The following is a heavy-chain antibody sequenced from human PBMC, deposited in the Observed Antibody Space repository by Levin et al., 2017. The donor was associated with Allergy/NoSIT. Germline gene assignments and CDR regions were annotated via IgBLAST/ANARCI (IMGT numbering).Heavy chain of an antibody. V-gene: IGHV4-59*01. Sequence: ASETLSLTCTVSGGSITNYYWTWIREPPGKGLEWVGYVYYSGSTNYNPSLQSRVTISVDTSKNQFSLKLSSVTAADTAVYYCVRGSTWSWFFDRWGRGTLVTVSS. CDR2: VYYSGST. CDR1: GGSITNYY. D-gene: IGHD1-1*01. CDR3: VRGSTWSWFFDR. J-gene: IGHJ2*01.